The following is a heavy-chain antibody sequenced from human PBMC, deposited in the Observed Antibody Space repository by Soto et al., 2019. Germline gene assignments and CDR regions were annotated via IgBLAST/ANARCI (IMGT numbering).Heavy chain of an antibody. J-gene: IGHJ4*02. CDR2: ISYDGSNK. CDR1: GFTFSSYA. Sequence: SLRLSCAASGFTFSSYAMHWVRQAPGKGLEWVAVISYDGSNKYYADSVKGRFTISRDNSKNTLYLQMNSLRAEDTAVYYCATYSYGLFDYWGQGTLVTVS. V-gene: IGHV3-30-3*01. D-gene: IGHD5-18*01. CDR3: ATYSYGLFDY.